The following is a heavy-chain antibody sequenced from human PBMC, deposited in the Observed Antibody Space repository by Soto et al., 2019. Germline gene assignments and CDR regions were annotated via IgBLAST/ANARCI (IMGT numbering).Heavy chain of an antibody. V-gene: IGHV4-59*08. J-gene: IGHJ4*02. CDR1: GGSISSYY. Sequence: PSETLSLTCTVSGGSISSYYWSWLRQPPGKGLEWIAYMYYSGNTNYNPSLKSRVTMAVDTSKRQFSLKLRSVTAADTGVYYCASHPLNWSDADSWGQGVLVTVSS. CDR2: MYYSGNT. D-gene: IGHD1-1*01. CDR3: ASHPLNWSDADS.